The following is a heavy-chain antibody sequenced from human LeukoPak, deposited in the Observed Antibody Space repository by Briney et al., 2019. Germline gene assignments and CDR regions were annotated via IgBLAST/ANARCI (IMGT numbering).Heavy chain of an antibody. CDR2: IYYSGST. CDR3: ARGPRNFSYDSSGYVTGGMDV. Sequence: PSETLSLTCTVSGGSISSSSYYWGWIRQPPGKGLEWIGSIYYSGSTYYNPSLKSRVTISVDTSKNQFSLKLSSVTAADSAVYYCARGPRNFSYDSSGYVTGGMDVWGQGTTVTVSS. J-gene: IGHJ6*02. D-gene: IGHD3-22*01. CDR1: GGSISSSSYY. V-gene: IGHV4-39*07.